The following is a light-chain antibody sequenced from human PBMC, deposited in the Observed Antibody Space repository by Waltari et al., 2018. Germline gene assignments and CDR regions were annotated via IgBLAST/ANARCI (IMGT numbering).Light chain of an antibody. CDR3: SSCISSDTLEL. CDR1: SSDVGGYNY. V-gene: IGLV2-14*03. CDR2: DVS. Sequence: QSALTQPASVSGSPGQSITISCTGTSSDVGGYNYVSWYQQHPGNAPKLIIFDVSNRPSGISSRCSDSESGDTATLTVSGLQAEDEAYYYCSSCISSDTLELFGGGTSLTVL. J-gene: IGLJ2*01.